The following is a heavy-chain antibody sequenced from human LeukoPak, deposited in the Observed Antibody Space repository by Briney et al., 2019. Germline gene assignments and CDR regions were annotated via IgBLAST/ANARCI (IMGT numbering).Heavy chain of an antibody. J-gene: IGHJ6*02. CDR3: ARYYYDSSGYSPIPYYYYGMDV. CDR2: INHSGST. V-gene: IGHV4-34*01. CDR1: GGSFSGYY. D-gene: IGHD3-22*01. Sequence: SATLSLTCAVYGGSFSGYYWSWIRQPPGKGLEWIGEINHSGSTNYNPSLKSRVTISVDTSKNQFSLKLSSVTAADTAVYYCARYYYDSSGYSPIPYYYYGMDVWGQGTTVTVSS.